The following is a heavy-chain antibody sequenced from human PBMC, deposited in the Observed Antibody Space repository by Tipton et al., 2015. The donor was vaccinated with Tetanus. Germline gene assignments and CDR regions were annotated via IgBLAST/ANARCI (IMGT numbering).Heavy chain of an antibody. V-gene: IGHV4-59*01. J-gene: IGHJ5*02. CDR3: ARDLRRYQQSNWFDP. D-gene: IGHD2-2*01. CDR2: IYYSGNT. CDR1: GDSISFYY. Sequence: LRLSCTVSGDSISFYYWSWIRQPPGKGLEWIGYIYYSGNTKYNPSLKSRVTMSVDTSKNQFSLNLTSVTPADTAVYYCARDLRRYQQSNWFDPWGQGTLVTVSS.